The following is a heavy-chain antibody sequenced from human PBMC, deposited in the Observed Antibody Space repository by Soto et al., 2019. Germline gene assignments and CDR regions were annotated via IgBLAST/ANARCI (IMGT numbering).Heavy chain of an antibody. V-gene: IGHV3-23*01. Sequence: EVQLLESGGDLVQPGGSLRLSCAASGFTFSTYAMSWVRQAPGKGLEWVSTSSSSGGNAHYTDSVRGRFTISRDNSKYTLYLQMNSLRAEDTAIYYCAKRPTSTGFGDPFDIWGQGTMVTVSS. CDR2: SSSSGGNA. D-gene: IGHD3-10*01. CDR3: AKRPTSTGFGDPFDI. CDR1: GFTFSTYA. J-gene: IGHJ3*02.